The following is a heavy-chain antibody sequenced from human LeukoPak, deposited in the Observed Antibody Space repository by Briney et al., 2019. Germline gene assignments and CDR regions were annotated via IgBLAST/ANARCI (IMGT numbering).Heavy chain of an antibody. CDR1: GGSISSYY. V-gene: IGHV4-59*08. J-gene: IGHJ6*03. Sequence: SETLSLTCTVSGGSISSYYWSWIRQPPGKGREWIGYIYYSGSTNYNPSLKSRVTISVDTSKNQFSLKLSSVTAADTAVYYCARHSTGGLLWFGEISYYYYYMDVWGKGTTVTVSS. CDR3: ARHSTGGLLWFGEISYYYYYMDV. CDR2: IYYSGST. D-gene: IGHD3-10*01.